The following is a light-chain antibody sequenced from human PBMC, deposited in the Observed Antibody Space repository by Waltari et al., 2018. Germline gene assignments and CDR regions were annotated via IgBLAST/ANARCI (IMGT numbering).Light chain of an antibody. J-gene: IGKJ1*01. V-gene: IGKV4-1*01. CDR2: WAT. Sequence: VMTQSPDSLAVSLGERATIHCKYSQSVFWDSNKKDYFAWYQQKPGQPPKLLISWATTRESGVPDRFSGSGSWTDFTLTISSLQAEDVAVYYCQQYYSTPVTFGQGTKVEIK. CDR3: QQYYSTPVT. CDR1: QSVFWDSNKKDY.